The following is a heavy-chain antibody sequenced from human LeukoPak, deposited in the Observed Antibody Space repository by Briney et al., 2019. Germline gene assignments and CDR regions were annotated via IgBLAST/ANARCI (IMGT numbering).Heavy chain of an antibody. CDR3: AKDRGYCSGGSCSQFDY. J-gene: IGHJ4*02. CDR1: GFTVSSNY. D-gene: IGHD2-15*01. CDR2: IYSGGST. V-gene: IGHV3-53*01. Sequence: GGSLRLSCAASGFTVSSNYMSWVRQAPGKGLEWVSVIYSGGSTYYADSVKGRFTISRDNSKNTLYLQMNSLRAEDTAVYYCAKDRGYCSGGSCSQFDYWGQGTLVTVSS.